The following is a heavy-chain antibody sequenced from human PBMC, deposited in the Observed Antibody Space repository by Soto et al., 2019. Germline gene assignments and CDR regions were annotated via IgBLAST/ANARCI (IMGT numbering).Heavy chain of an antibody. CDR2: INRSGST. V-gene: IGHV4-34*01. D-gene: IGHD5-12*01. Sequence: QVQLQQWGAGLLKPSETLSLTCGVYGGSFSSHYWGWIRQSPGKGLEWIGEINRSGSTNYNPSLKRRGTISVDTSKNQFSLKLSSVTAADTAVYYCARQWLQLDYFYGMDVWGQGTTVTVSS. J-gene: IGHJ6*02. CDR1: GGSFSSHY. CDR3: ARQWLQLDYFYGMDV.